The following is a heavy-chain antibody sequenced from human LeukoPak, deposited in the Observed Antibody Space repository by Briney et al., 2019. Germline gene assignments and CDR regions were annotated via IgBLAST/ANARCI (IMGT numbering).Heavy chain of an antibody. CDR1: GGSISSGSYY. J-gene: IGHJ4*02. Sequence: SETLSLTCTVSGGSISSGSYYWSWIRQPAGKGLEWIGRIYTSGSTNYNPSLKSRVTMSVDTSKNQFSLKLSSVTAADTAVYYCARDGGEGLRYFDWLFDYWGQGTLVTVSS. D-gene: IGHD3-9*01. V-gene: IGHV4-61*02. CDR3: ARDGGEGLRYFDWLFDY. CDR2: IYTSGST.